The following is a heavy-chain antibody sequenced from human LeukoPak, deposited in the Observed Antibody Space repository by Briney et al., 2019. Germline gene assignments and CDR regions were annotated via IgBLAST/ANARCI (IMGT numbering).Heavy chain of an antibody. D-gene: IGHD3/OR15-3a*01. Sequence: GASVKISCKASGYTFSTYYIHWVRQAPGQGLEWMGVINPSGGSASYAQRFQGRVTMTRDTSTSTVSMDLSSLRSADTGMYHCARDREGLTPSSFDFWGQGTLVTVSS. CDR2: INPSGGSA. CDR1: GYTFSTYY. V-gene: IGHV1-46*01. J-gene: IGHJ4*02. CDR3: ARDREGLTPSSFDF.